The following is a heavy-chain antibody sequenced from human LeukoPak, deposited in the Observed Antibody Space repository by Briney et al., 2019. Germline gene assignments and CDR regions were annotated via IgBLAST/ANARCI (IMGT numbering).Heavy chain of an antibody. CDR3: AREEAVSYNWFDP. V-gene: IGHV1-2*02. Sequence: ASVKVSCKASGHTFTGYYMHWVRQAPGQGLEWMGWINPNSGGTNYAQKFQGRVTMTRDTSISTAYMELSRLRSDDTAVYYCAREEAVSYNWFDPWGQGTLVTVSS. D-gene: IGHD1-14*01. CDR2: INPNSGGT. CDR1: GHTFTGYY. J-gene: IGHJ5*02.